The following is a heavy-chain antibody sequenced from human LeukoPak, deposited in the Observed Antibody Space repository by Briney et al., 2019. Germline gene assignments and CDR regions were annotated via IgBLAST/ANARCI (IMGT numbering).Heavy chain of an antibody. D-gene: IGHD6-6*01. V-gene: IGHV3-33*01. Sequence: GRSLRLSCAASGFTFSSYGMHWVRQAPGKGLEWVALIWYGGSNKYYAESVKGRFTISRDNLKNMVYLQMSSLRAEDTAVYYCARDWKYGAARRNTYYYYGMDVWGQGTTVTVSS. J-gene: IGHJ6*02. CDR2: IWYGGSNK. CDR3: ARDWKYGAARRNTYYYYGMDV. CDR1: GFTFSSYG.